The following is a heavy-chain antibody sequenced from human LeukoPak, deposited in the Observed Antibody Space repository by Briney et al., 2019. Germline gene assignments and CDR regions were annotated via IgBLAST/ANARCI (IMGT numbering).Heavy chain of an antibody. J-gene: IGHJ4*02. CDR1: GYTFTGYY. CDR3: ASRYDYGDYVQPLDY. D-gene: IGHD4-17*01. CDR2: INPSSGGT. V-gene: IGHV1-2*02. Sequence: ASVKVSCKASGYTFTGYYMHWVRQAPGQGLEWMGWINPSSGGTNYAQKFQGRVTMTRDTSISTAYMELSRLRSDDTAVYYCASRYDYGDYVQPLDYWGQGTLVTVSS.